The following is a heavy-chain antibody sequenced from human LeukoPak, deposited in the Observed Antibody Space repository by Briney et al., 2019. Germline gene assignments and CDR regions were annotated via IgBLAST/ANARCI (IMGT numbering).Heavy chain of an antibody. D-gene: IGHD2-15*01. J-gene: IGHJ5*02. CDR2: ISSSSSYI. Sequence: GGSLRLSCAASGFTFTIYNMNWVRQAPGKGLEWVSSISSSSSYIYYADSVKGRFTISRDNAKNSLYLQMNSLRAEDTAVYYCARDSPRGYCSGGSCYAWFDPWGQGTLVTVSS. CDR3: ARDSPRGYCSGGSCYAWFDP. CDR1: GFTFTIYN. V-gene: IGHV3-21*01.